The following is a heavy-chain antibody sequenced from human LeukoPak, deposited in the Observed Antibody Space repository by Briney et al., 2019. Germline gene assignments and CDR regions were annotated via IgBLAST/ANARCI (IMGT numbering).Heavy chain of an antibody. CDR2: INTNTGNP. V-gene: IGHV7-4-1*02. CDR3: ARSEGTVTTLWYFDL. J-gene: IGHJ2*01. CDR1: GGTFSSYA. D-gene: IGHD4-17*01. Sequence: GASVKVSCKASGGTFSSYAISWVRQAPGQGLEWMGWINTNTGNPTYAQGFTGRFVFSLDTSVSTAYLQISSLKAEDTAVYYCARSEGTVTTLWYFDLWGRGTLVTVSS.